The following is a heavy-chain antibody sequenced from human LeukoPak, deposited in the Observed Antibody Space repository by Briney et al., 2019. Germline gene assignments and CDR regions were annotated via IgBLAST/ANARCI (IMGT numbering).Heavy chain of an antibody. D-gene: IGHD1-26*01. Sequence: SETLSLTCTVSGCSISSGYYWGWIRQPPGKGLEWIGSIYHSGSTYYNPSLKSRVTISVDTSKNQFSLKVNSVTAADTAVYYCARRANSGSTKGAFDIWGQGTLVTVSS. J-gene: IGHJ3*02. V-gene: IGHV4-38-2*02. CDR1: GCSISSGYY. CDR2: IYHSGST. CDR3: ARRANSGSTKGAFDI.